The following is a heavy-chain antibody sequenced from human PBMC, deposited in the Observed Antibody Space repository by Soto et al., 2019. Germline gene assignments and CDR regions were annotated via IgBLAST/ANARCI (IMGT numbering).Heavy chain of an antibody. Sequence: EVQLVESGGGLVQPGGSLRLSCAASGFTLSGRSMHWVRQAPGKGLVWVSGIDNAGTDSTYAASVKGRLTSYRDNAKNFLCLLMNSLRVVDTAVYYCVRGWFGPDVWGKGNKVRVSS. D-gene: IGHD3-10*01. CDR3: VRGWFGPDV. CDR1: GFTLSGRS. J-gene: IGHJ6*04. CDR2: IDNAGTDS. V-gene: IGHV3-74*01.